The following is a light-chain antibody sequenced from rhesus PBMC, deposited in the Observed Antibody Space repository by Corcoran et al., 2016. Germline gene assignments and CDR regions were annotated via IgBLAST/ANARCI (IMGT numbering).Light chain of an antibody. V-gene: IGKV3-42*03. Sequence: EIVLTQSPATLSLSPGERATLSCRASQSVSSSLAWYQEKPGQVPRLRICGATRRATGIPNRFSGRGPGTDVPLTLTSLEPEDLAVYYGQQYSNWPPLTFGGGTKVEIK. CDR2: GAT. CDR3: QQYSNWPPLT. J-gene: IGKJ4*01. CDR1: QSVSSS.